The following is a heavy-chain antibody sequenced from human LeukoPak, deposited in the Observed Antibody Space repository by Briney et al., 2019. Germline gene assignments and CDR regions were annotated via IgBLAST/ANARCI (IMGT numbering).Heavy chain of an antibody. CDR1: GGSFSGYY. J-gene: IGHJ4*02. D-gene: IGHD2-2*01. CDR2: INHSGST. V-gene: IGHV4-34*01. Sequence: SETLSLTCAVYGGSFSGYYWSWIRQPPGKGLEWIGEINHSGSTNYNPSLKSRVTISVDTSKNQFSLKLSSVTAADTAVYYCARDRVVPAATFDHWGQGTLVTVSS. CDR3: ARDRVVPAATFDH.